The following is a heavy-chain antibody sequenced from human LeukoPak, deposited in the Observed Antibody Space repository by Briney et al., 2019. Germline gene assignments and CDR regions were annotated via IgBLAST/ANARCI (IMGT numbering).Heavy chain of an antibody. Sequence: SEKVSCKASGGTFSSYAISWVRQAPGQGLEWMEGIIPIFGTANYAQKFQGRVTITADESTSTAYMELSSLRSEDTAVYYCARDHKMATITPYYYYGMDVWGQGTTVTVSS. D-gene: IGHD5-24*01. CDR3: ARDHKMATITPYYYYGMDV. V-gene: IGHV1-69*13. J-gene: IGHJ6*02. CDR2: IIPIFGTA. CDR1: GGTFSSYA.